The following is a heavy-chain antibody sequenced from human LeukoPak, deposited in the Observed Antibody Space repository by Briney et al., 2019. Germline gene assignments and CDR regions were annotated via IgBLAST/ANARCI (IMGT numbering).Heavy chain of an antibody. CDR2: ISSSGSTL. J-gene: IGHJ4*02. D-gene: IGHD2-15*01. CDR3: ARDLLGGTFDY. Sequence: PGGSLRLSCAASGFTFSSYEMNWVRQAPGKGLEWVSYISSSGSTLCYADSVKGRFTISRDNAKNSLYLQMNSLRAEDTAVYYCARDLLGGTFDYWGQGTLVTVSS. CDR1: GFTFSSYE. V-gene: IGHV3-48*03.